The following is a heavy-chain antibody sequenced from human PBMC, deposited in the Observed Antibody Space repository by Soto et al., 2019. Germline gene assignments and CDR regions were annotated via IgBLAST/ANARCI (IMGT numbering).Heavy chain of an antibody. Sequence: QVQLVQSGAEVKKPGASVKVSCKASGHTFPSSTISWLRQAPGQGLEWMGWIKAYSGNTNYAQKLQGRVTMTTDTSTNTAYMELGSLTSDDTAMYYCAIADYGDDDYWGQGTLVTVSS. CDR2: IKAYSGNT. CDR3: AIADYGDDDY. CDR1: GHTFPSST. D-gene: IGHD4-17*01. V-gene: IGHV1-18*01. J-gene: IGHJ4*02.